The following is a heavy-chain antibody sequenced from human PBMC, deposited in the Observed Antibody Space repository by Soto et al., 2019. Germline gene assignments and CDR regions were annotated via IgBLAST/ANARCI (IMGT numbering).Heavy chain of an antibody. Sequence: SETLSLTCTVSGGSISSYYWSWIRQSPGKGLEWIGYTHDSGSTNYNPSIKSRVTMSVDTSKNQFSMKLSSVTAADTAVYYCARHSYCSSICWFDPWGQGTLVTVS. D-gene: IGHD2-2*01. CDR3: ARHSYCSSICWFDP. CDR2: THDSGST. V-gene: IGHV4-59*08. J-gene: IGHJ5*02. CDR1: GGSISSYY.